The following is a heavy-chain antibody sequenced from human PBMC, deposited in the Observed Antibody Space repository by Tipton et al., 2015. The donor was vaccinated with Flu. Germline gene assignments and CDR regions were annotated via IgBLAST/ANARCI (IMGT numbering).Heavy chain of an antibody. J-gene: IGHJ3*02. CDR1: GFTVSNNY. V-gene: IGHV3-53*01. CDR2: FYSGGST. D-gene: IGHD3-22*01. CDR3: ATTYYLGYYLDAFDI. Sequence: SLRLPCAASGFTVSNNYMSWVRQAPGKGLEWVSVFYSGGSTYYADSVKGRFTISRDNSKNTLYLQMNSLRAEDTAVYYCATTYYLGYYLDAFDIWGQGTMVTVSS.